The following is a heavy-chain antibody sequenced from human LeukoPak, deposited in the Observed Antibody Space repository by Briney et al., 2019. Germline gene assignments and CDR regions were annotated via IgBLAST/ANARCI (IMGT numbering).Heavy chain of an antibody. CDR2: ISYDGSYK. CDR1: GFTFSNYG. Sequence: PGRSLRLSCAASGFTFSNYGIHCVRQAPGKGLEWVALISYDGSYKYYVDSVKGRFTISRDNSKNTLDLQMNSLRAEDTALYYCARGVQLERRGRFNPYYFDYWGQGTLVTVSS. J-gene: IGHJ4*02. CDR3: ARGVQLERRGRFNPYYFDY. V-gene: IGHV3-30*03. D-gene: IGHD1-1*01.